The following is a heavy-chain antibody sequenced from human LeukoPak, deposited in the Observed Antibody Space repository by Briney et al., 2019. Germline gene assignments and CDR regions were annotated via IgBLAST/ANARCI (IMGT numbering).Heavy chain of an antibody. Sequence: ASVKVSCKASGYTFTNFYMHWVRQAPGQGLERMGVLNPSSGSTIYAQKFQGRVTLTRDTSTSTVYMELSSLRSEDTAMYYCARGFSSGWYNYFDYWGQGTLVTVSS. D-gene: IGHD6-19*01. V-gene: IGHV1-46*01. CDR3: ARGFSSGWYNYFDY. CDR1: GYTFTNFY. J-gene: IGHJ4*02. CDR2: LNPSSGST.